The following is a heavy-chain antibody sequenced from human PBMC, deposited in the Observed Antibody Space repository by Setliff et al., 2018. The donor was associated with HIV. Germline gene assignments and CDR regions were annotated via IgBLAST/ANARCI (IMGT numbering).Heavy chain of an antibody. Sequence: ASETLSLTCTVSGGSISSSSYYWGWIRQPPGKGLEWIGSIYYSGSTYYNPSLKSRVTISVDTSKNQFPLKLSSVTAADTAVYYCARHLYGGYTGGFDYWGQGTLVTVSS. CDR2: IYYSGST. CDR1: GGSISSSSYY. J-gene: IGHJ4*02. CDR3: ARHLYGGYTGGFDY. V-gene: IGHV4-39*01. D-gene: IGHD5-12*01.